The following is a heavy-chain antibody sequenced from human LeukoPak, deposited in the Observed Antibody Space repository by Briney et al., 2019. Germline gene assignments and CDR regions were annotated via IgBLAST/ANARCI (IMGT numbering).Heavy chain of an antibody. CDR2: IYYSGST. J-gene: IGHJ4*02. D-gene: IGHD6-13*01. CDR1: GGSISSYY. CDR3: ARQSSRRQQLRYFDY. Sequence: SETLSLTCTVSGGSISSYYWSWIRQPPGKGLEWIGYIYYSGSTNYNPSLKSRVTISVDTSKNQFSLKLSSVTAADTAVYYCARQSSRRQQLRYFDYWGQGTLVTVSS. V-gene: IGHV4-59*01.